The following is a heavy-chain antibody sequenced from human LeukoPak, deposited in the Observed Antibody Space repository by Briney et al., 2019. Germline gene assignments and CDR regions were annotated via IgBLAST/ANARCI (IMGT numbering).Heavy chain of an antibody. D-gene: IGHD3-22*01. CDR2: IGVNGVTT. CDR1: GFTFSDYA. V-gene: IGHV3-23*01. Sequence: GGALRVSSAASGFTFSDYAMTWVRPAQGKGLEWGSVIGVNGVTTSYATSVRDRFVISRDNSKSTLNLQMNSLRPEDSAIYDCAKGTARLFRLLFASWGQGILVTVSS. CDR3: AKGTARLFRLLFAS. J-gene: IGHJ4*02.